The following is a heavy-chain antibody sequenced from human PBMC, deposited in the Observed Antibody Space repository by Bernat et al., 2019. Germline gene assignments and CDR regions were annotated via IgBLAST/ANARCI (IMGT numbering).Heavy chain of an antibody. CDR1: GGSISSGGYY. CDR2: IYYSGST. J-gene: IGHJ5*02. CDR3: ARLELGDDFNGFDP. D-gene: IGHD5-12*01. V-gene: IGHV4-31*03. Sequence: QVQLQESGPGLVKPSQTLSLTCTVSGGSISSGGYYWSWIRQHPGKGLEWFGYIYYSGSTYYNPSLKSRVTISVDTSKNQLSLKLSSVTAADTAVYYCARLELGDDFNGFDPWGQGTLVTVSS.